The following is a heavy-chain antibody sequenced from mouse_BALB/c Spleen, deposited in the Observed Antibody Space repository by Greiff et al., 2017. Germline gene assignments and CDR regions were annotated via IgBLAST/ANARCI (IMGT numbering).Heavy chain of an antibody. Sequence: VHVKQSGPELVKPGASVKISCKTSGYTFTEYTMHWVQQSPGKSLEWIGGINPNNGGTSYNQKFKGKATLTVDNSSSTAYMELRSLTSEDSAVYYCAKESPYDYDPCIAYWGQGTLVTVSA. J-gene: IGHJ3*01. V-gene: IGHV1-18*01. CDR2: INPNNGGT. D-gene: IGHD2-4*01. CDR3: AKESPYDYDPCIAY. CDR1: GYTFTEYT.